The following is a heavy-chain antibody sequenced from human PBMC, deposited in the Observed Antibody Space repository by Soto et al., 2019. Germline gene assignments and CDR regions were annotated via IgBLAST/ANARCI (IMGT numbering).Heavy chain of an antibody. CDR3: ARLFSGSILAYYYYYGMDV. J-gene: IGHJ6*02. D-gene: IGHD2-21*01. CDR1: GSSISSSSYY. Sequence: SETLSLTCTVSGSSISSSSYYWGWIRQPPGKGLEWIGSIYYSGSTYYNPSLKSRVTISVDTSKNQFSLKLSSVTAADTAVYYCARLFSGSILAYYYYYGMDVWGQGTTVTVSS. CDR2: IYYSGST. V-gene: IGHV4-39*01.